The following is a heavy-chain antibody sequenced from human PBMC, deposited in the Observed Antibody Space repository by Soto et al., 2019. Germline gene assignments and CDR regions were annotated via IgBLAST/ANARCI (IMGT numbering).Heavy chain of an antibody. CDR1: GFSLTTNGVG. Sequence: QITLKESGPTLVKPTQTLTLTCAFSGFSLTTNGVGVAWIRQPPGKALEWVALIYWSDDKRYSPSLKSRLTITKDTPKHQVVLTMTNMDPVDTATYYCAHPLSSAYYVSWYFDLWGRGALVTVSS. J-gene: IGHJ2*01. D-gene: IGHD3-10*02. CDR2: IYWSDDK. CDR3: AHPLSSAYYVSWYFDL. V-gene: IGHV2-5*01.